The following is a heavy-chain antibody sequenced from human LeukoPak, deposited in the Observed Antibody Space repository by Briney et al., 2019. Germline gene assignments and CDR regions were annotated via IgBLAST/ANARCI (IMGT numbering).Heavy chain of an antibody. Sequence: PSETLSLTCAVYGGSFSGYYWSWIRQPPGKGLEWIGEINHSGSTNYNPSLKSRVTISVDTSKSQFFLKLSSVTAADTAVYYCARGPTGYCSSTSCYSGFDPWGQGTLVTVSS. CDR3: ARGPTGYCSSTSCYSGFDP. J-gene: IGHJ5*02. V-gene: IGHV4-34*01. D-gene: IGHD2-2*02. CDR2: INHSGST. CDR1: GGSFSGYY.